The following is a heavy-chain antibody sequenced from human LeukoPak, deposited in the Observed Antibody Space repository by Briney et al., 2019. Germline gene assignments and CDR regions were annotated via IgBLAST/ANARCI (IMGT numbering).Heavy chain of an antibody. Sequence: SVKVSCKASGGTFSSYAISWVRQAPGQGLEWMGGIIPIFGTANYAQKFQGRVTITADESTSTAYMELSSLRSEDTAVYYCARTYYYGSGTVNYFDYWGQGTLVAVSS. CDR1: GGTFSSYA. D-gene: IGHD3-10*01. CDR2: IIPIFGTA. V-gene: IGHV1-69*01. J-gene: IGHJ4*02. CDR3: ARTYYYGSGTVNYFDY.